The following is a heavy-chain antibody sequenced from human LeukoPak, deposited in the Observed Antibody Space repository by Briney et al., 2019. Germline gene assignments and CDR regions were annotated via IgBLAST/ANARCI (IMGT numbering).Heavy chain of an antibody. CDR2: ISSSADIV. D-gene: IGHD5-12*01. Sequence: PGGSLRLSCAASGFIFSEYYMSWVRQAPGKGLEWISDISSSADIVAYADSVKGRFTISRDNAKDSLFLQMSSLRADDTAVYYCAREIVAGKFDHWGQGILVTVSS. J-gene: IGHJ4*02. V-gene: IGHV3-11*01. CDR3: AREIVAGKFDH. CDR1: GFIFSEYY.